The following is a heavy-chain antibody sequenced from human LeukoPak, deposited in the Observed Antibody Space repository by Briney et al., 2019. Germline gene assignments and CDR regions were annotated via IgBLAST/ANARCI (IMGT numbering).Heavy chain of an antibody. V-gene: IGHV1-46*01. CDR3: ARPSRDPSSYYYMDV. J-gene: IGHJ6*03. CDR2: INPSGGST. Sequence: ASVKVSCKASGYTFTSYYMHWVRQAPGQGLEWMGIINPSGGSTSYAQKFQGRVTMTRDTSTSTVYMELSSLRSEDTAVYYCARPSRDPSSYYYMDVWGKGTTVTVSS. CDR1: GYTFTSYY.